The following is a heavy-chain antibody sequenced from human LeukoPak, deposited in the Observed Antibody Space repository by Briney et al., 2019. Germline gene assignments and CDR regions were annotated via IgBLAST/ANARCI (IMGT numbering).Heavy chain of an antibody. J-gene: IGHJ4*02. D-gene: IGHD3-10*01. CDR2: INPNSGGT. Sequence: ASVKVSCKASGYTFTGDYMHWVRQAPGQGLEWMGWINPNSGGTNYAQKFQGRVTMTRHTSISTAYMELSRLRSDDTAVYYCARSLLWFGESYYFDYWGQGTLVTVSS. CDR1: GYTFTGDY. CDR3: ARSLLWFGESYYFDY. V-gene: IGHV1-2*02.